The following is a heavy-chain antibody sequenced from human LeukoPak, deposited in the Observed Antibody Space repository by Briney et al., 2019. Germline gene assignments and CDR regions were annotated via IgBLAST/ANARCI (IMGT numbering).Heavy chain of an antibody. CDR1: GGSISSSSYY. Sequence: ASETLSLTCTVSGGSISSSSYYWGWIRQPPGKGLEWIGSIYYSGSTYYNPSLKSRVTISVDTSKNQFSLQLSSVTAADTAVYYCATSPPVVPAAITAFDIWGQGTMVTVSS. CDR3: ATSPPVVPAAITAFDI. D-gene: IGHD2-2*01. V-gene: IGHV4-39*07. J-gene: IGHJ3*02. CDR2: IYYSGST.